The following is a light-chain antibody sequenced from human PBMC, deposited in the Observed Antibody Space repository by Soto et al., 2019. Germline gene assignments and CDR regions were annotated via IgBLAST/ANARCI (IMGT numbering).Light chain of an antibody. V-gene: IGKV1-27*01. J-gene: IGKJ3*01. Sequence: DIQMTQSPSSLSASIGDRVTITCRASQGISNSLAWYQQKPGKGPSLLIYDASTLQSGVPSRFSGSGSGTDFTLTISSQQPEDVATYYCQKYKSAPYTFGPGTKVDIK. CDR3: QKYKSAPYT. CDR1: QGISNS. CDR2: DAS.